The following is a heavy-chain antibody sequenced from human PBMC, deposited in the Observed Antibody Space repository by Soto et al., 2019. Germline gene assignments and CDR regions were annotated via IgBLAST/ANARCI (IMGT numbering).Heavy chain of an antibody. Sequence: TGGSLELSCTVSGFICSSYDMSWVRQAPGKGLEWVSTILVSDSTHYEDSVRGRFTISRDRSQNTVYMQMNSLTAGDTAVYYCAKATATGGGAFDIRGQGTMVTVSS. CDR3: AKATATGGGAFDI. J-gene: IGHJ3*02. CDR1: GFICSSYD. D-gene: IGHD2-8*02. CDR2: ILVSDST. V-gene: IGHV3-23*01.